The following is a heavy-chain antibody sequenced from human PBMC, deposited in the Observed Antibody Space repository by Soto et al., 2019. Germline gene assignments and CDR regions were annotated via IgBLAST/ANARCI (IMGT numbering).Heavy chain of an antibody. D-gene: IGHD2-2*01. CDR2: ISPYNGNT. CDR3: ASDGDSCTSTRCSPWPATRVDL. Sequence: QVQLVQSGDEVKKPGASVKVSCKASGYTFTNYGISCVRQAPGQGLEWMGWISPYNGNTKYPQKLQGRVTMTPDTSTRTSYMELRSLRSHDTAVYFCASDGDSCTSTRCSPWPATRVDLWGRGTLVTVSS. CDR1: GYTFTNYG. J-gene: IGHJ2*01. V-gene: IGHV1-18*01.